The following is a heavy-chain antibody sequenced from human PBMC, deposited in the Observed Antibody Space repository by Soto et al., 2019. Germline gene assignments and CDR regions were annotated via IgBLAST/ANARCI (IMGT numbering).Heavy chain of an antibody. CDR1: RGSISSGGYY. Sequence: SETLSLTYTVSRGSISSGGYYWSWIRQHPGKGLEWIGYIYYSGITYSNPSLKSRVTISVDTSKNQFSLKLSSVTAADTAVYYCARVSVTFFDYWGQGTLVTVSS. CDR3: ARVSVTFFDY. CDR2: IYYSGIT. V-gene: IGHV4-31*03. J-gene: IGHJ4*02.